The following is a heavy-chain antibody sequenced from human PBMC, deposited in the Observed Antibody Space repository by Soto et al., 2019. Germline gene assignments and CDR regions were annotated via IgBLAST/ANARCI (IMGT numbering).Heavy chain of an antibody. D-gene: IGHD1-26*01. CDR1: GFTFSSYA. CDR3: ARGERQMGRPDY. CDR2: ISGGGGST. J-gene: IGHJ4*02. V-gene: IGHV3-23*01. Sequence: GGSLRLSCAASGFTFSSYAMSWVRQAPGKGLEWVSGISGGGGSTYYVDSVKGRFTISRDNSKNTLYLQMNSLRVEDTAVYFCARGERQMGRPDYWGQGTLVTVSS.